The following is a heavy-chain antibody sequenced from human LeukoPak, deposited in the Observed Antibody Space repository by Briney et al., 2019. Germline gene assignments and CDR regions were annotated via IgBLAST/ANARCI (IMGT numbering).Heavy chain of an antibody. CDR2: ISWNSGSI. J-gene: IGHJ4*02. D-gene: IGHD5/OR15-5a*01. Sequence: GGSLRLACAASDFSVNNNYVDWVRQAPGKGLEWDSGISWNSGSIGYADSVKGRFTISRDNAKNSLYLQMNSLRAEDTAVYFCVRRYYEYNVYDRHFDYWGQGILVTVSS. CDR1: DFSVNNNY. V-gene: IGHV3-9*01. CDR3: VRRYYEYNVYDRHFDY.